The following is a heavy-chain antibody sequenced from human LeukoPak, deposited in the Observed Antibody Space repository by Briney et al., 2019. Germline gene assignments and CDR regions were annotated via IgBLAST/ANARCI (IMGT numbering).Heavy chain of an antibody. CDR3: ARTADYGGNYYFDY. J-gene: IGHJ4*02. CDR1: GGTFSSYA. CDR2: INPIFGTA. V-gene: IGHV1-69*13. D-gene: IGHD4-23*01. Sequence: SVQVSCKASGGTFSSYAISWVRQAPGQGLEWMGGINPIFGTANYAQKFQGRVTITADESTSTAYMELSSLRSEDTAVYYCARTADYGGNYYFDYWGQGTLVTVSS.